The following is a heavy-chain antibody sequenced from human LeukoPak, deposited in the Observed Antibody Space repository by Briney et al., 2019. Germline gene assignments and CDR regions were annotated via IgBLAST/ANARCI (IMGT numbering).Heavy chain of an antibody. J-gene: IGHJ3*02. Sequence: GGSLRLSCTASGFTFGDYAMSWVRQAPGKGLEWVGFIRSKAYGGTTEYAASVKGRFIISRDDSKSIAYLQMNSLKTEDTAVYYCTRLMRLDAFDIWGQGTMVTVSS. V-gene: IGHV3-49*04. CDR3: TRLMRLDAFDI. CDR1: GFTFGDYA. CDR2: IRSKAYGGTT.